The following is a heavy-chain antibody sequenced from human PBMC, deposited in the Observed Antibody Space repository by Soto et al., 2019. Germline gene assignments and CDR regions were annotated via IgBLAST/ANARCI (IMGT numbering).Heavy chain of an antibody. V-gene: IGHV3-9*01. CDR1: GFTFDDYA. D-gene: IGHD3-22*01. CDR2: ISWNSGSI. CDR3: VNALDYDSRGSPFDH. J-gene: IGHJ5*02. Sequence: EVQLVESGGGLVQPGRSLRLSCVASGFTFDDYAMHWVRQAPGKGLEWVSGISWNSGSIGYADSVKGRFTISRDNAKNSLYLQMNSLRVEDTALYYCVNALDYDSRGSPFDHWGQGTLVTVSS.